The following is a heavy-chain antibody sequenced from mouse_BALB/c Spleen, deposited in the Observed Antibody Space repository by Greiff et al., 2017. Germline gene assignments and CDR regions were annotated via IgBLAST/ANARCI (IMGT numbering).Heavy chain of an antibody. CDR1: GYAFTNYL. V-gene: IGHV1-54*01. D-gene: IGHD1-1*01. CDR3: ARWDGSLDY. Sequence: VKLMESGAELVRPGTSVKVSCKASGYAFTNYLIEWVKQRPGQGLEWIGVINPGSGGTNYNEKFKGKATLTADKSSSTAYMQLSSLTSDDSAVYFCARWDGSLDYWGQGTTLTVSS. J-gene: IGHJ2*01. CDR2: INPGSGGT.